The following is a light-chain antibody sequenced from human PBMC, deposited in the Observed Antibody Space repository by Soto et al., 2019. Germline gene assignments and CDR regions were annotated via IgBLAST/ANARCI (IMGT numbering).Light chain of an antibody. CDR1: QSISNN. J-gene: IGKJ4*01. CDR2: LAS. CDR3: LQHNSYPQLT. Sequence: EIVMTQSPATLSVSPGERATLSCRASQSISNNLAWYQQKPGQAPRLLIYLASTRVTGIPARFSGSGSGTEFTLTISSLQPEDFATYYCLQHNSYPQLTFGGGTKVEIK. V-gene: IGKV3-15*01.